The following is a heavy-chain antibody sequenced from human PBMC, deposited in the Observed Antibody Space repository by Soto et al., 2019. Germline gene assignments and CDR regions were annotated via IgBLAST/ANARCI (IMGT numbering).Heavy chain of an antibody. CDR3: AKLVDKSLDDY. V-gene: IGHV3-30*18. J-gene: IGHJ4*02. Sequence: GGSLRLSCVASGFTFSTSDMHWVRQAPGQGLEWVAVVSYDERNIYYADSVKGRFSVSRDNSKNTLFLHMNSLRAEDTAVYFCAKLVDKSLDDYWGQGALVTVSS. D-gene: IGHD3-16*01. CDR2: VSYDERNI. CDR1: GFTFSTSD.